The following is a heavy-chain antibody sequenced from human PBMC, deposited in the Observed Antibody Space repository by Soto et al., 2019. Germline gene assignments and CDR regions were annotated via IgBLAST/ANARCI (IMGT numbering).Heavy chain of an antibody. V-gene: IGHV3-21*01. CDR3: AREDYDILTGPHRTQYYYYMDV. CDR1: GFTFSSYS. CDR2: ISSSSSYI. J-gene: IGHJ6*03. Sequence: GGSLRLSCAASGFTFSSYSMNWVRQAPGKGLEWVSSISSSSSYIYYADSVKGRFTISRDNAKNSLYLQMNSLRAEDTAVYYCAREDYDILTGPHRTQYYYYMDVWGKGTTVTVSS. D-gene: IGHD3-9*01.